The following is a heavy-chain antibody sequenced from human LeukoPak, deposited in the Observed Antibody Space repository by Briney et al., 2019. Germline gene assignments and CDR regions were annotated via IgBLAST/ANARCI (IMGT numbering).Heavy chain of an antibody. CDR1: GFTFSDYY. Sequence: PGGSLRLSCAASGFTFSDYYMGWIRQTPGKGLEWVSYISSSGSTMFYADSVKGRFTISRDNTKNSLYLQLNSLRAEDTAVYYCARGWELSHELFYYYYGMDVWGQGTTVTVSS. CDR2: ISSSGSTM. CDR3: ARGWELSHELFYYYYGMDV. J-gene: IGHJ6*02. D-gene: IGHD1-26*01. V-gene: IGHV3-11*01.